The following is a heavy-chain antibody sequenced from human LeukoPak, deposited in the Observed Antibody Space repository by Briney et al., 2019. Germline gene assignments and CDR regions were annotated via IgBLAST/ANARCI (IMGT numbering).Heavy chain of an antibody. CDR1: GYSISSGYY. CDR2: IYYSGST. J-gene: IGHJ4*02. V-gene: IGHV4-38-2*02. CDR3: ASVNYGSGSYYQS. D-gene: IGHD3-10*01. Sequence: PSETLSLTCTVSGYSISSGYYWSWIRQPPGKGLEWIGYIYYSGSTDYNPSLKSRVTISVDTSKNQFSLKLSSVTAADTAVYYCASVNYGSGSYYQSWGQGTLVTVSS.